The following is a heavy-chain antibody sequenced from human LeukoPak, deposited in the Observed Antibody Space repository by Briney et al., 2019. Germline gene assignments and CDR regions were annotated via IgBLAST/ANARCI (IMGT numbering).Heavy chain of an antibody. J-gene: IGHJ4*02. D-gene: IGHD1-1*01. CDR1: RFSLRTSGVA. CDR2: IFWDDDK. V-gene: IGHV2-5*02. Sequence: SGPTVATPTQTLTLTCTFSRFSLRTSGVAVGWIRQPPGKALEWLALIFWDDDKRYSPSLKSRLTITKDTSKNQVVLTMTNMDPVDTATYYCAHAIIATGYHYWGQGTLITVSS. CDR3: AHAIIATGYHY.